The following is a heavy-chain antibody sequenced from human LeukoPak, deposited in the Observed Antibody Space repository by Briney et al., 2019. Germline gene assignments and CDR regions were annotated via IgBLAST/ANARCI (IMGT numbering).Heavy chain of an antibody. V-gene: IGHV4-39*02. J-gene: IGHJ4*02. Sequence: SETLSLTCTVSGGSISSSSYYWGWIRQPPGKGVEGVGSIYYSGSTYYNPSLKSRVTISVDTPKTHFSLTLSPVTAADTAVYYCARAVWSYFDYWGQGTLVTVSS. CDR2: IYYSGST. CDR3: ARAVWSYFDY. CDR1: GGSISSSSYY. D-gene: IGHD2-21*01.